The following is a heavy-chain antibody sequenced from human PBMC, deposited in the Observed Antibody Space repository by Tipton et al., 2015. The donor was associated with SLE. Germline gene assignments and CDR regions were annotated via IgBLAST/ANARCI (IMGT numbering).Heavy chain of an antibody. CDR3: ARRRGSSNWYSRYGMDV. Sequence: TLSLTCTVSGSSITSDSNYWTWIRQPAGKGLVWIGNIYTSGTTNYNPSLKSRVTILMDTSKNQFSLKLTSVTAADTAVYYCARRRGSSNWYSRYGMDVWGQGTTVTVSS. J-gene: IGHJ6*02. CDR1: GSSITSDSNY. D-gene: IGHD6-13*01. V-gene: IGHV4-61*09. CDR2: IYTSGTT.